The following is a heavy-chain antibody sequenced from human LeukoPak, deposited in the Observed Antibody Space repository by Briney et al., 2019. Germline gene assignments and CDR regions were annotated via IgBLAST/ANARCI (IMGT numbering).Heavy chain of an antibody. Sequence: GGSLRLSCAASGFTFSSYRMSWVRQAPGKGLEWVANIKQDGSEKYYVDSVKGRFTISRDNAKNSLYLQMNSLRAEDTAVYYCARNYDFWSGYQEGGDFDIWGQGTMVTVSS. CDR2: IKQDGSEK. J-gene: IGHJ3*02. CDR3: ARNYDFWSGYQEGGDFDI. V-gene: IGHV3-7*01. CDR1: GFTFSSYR. D-gene: IGHD3-3*01.